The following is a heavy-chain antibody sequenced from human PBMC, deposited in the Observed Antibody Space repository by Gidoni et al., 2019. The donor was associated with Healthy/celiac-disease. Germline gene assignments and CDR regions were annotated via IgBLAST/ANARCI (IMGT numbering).Heavy chain of an antibody. CDR1: GGSISSSSYY. CDR2: IYYSGST. CDR3: ARLYYYDSSGYYGPFYFDY. Sequence: QLQLQESGPGLVKPSETLSLTCTVSGGSISSSSYYWGWIRQPPGKGLEWIGSIYYSGSTYYNPSLKSRVTISVDTSKNQFSLKLSSVTAADTAVYYCARLYYYDSSGYYGPFYFDYWGQGTLVTVSS. D-gene: IGHD3-22*01. J-gene: IGHJ4*02. V-gene: IGHV4-39*01.